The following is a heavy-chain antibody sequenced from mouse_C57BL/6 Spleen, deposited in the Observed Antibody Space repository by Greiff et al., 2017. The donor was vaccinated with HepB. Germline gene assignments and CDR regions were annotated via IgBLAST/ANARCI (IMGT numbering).Heavy chain of an antibody. Sequence: EVKLMESGGGLVQSGRSLRLSCATSGFTFSDFYMEWVRQAPGKGLEWIAASRNKANDYTTEYSASVKGRFIVSRDTSQSILYLQMNALRAEDTAIYDCARDLDYYGSSYDAMDYWGQGTSVTVSS. J-gene: IGHJ4*01. CDR1: GFTFSDFY. D-gene: IGHD1-1*01. CDR3: ARDLDYYGSSYDAMDY. CDR2: SRNKANDYTT. V-gene: IGHV7-1*01.